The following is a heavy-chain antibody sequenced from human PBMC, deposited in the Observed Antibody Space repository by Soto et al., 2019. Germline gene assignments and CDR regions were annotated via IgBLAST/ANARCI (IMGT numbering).Heavy chain of an antibody. J-gene: IGHJ3*02. V-gene: IGHV4-59*08. Sequence: QVQLQESGPGLVKPSETLSLTCTVSGGSISSYYWSWIRQPPGKGLEWIGYIYYSGSTNYNPSLKGRVTTAVDTSKNPFSLKLSSVTAADTAVYYCARHAGADDAFDIWGQGTMVTVSS. CDR3: ARHAGADDAFDI. CDR2: IYYSGST. CDR1: GGSISSYY. D-gene: IGHD1-26*01.